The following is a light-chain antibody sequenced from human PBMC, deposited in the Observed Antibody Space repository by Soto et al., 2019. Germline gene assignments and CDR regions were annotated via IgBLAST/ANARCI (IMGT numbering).Light chain of an antibody. CDR2: GAS. V-gene: IGKV3-20*01. CDR1: QGIASSY. Sequence: EIVLTQSPGTLSLSPGDRATLSCRASQGIASSYLAWYQQNPGQAPRLLIYGASSRATGIPDRFGGSGSGTDFTLTISRLEPEDFAVYYCQLYTTFGQGTKVEIK. J-gene: IGKJ1*01. CDR3: QLYTT.